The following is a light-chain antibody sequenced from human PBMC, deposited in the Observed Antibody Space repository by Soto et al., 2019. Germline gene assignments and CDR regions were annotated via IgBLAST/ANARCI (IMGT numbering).Light chain of an antibody. CDR3: SSYTSSSTLEV. J-gene: IGLJ1*01. V-gene: IGLV2-14*01. CDR1: SSDVGGYNY. CDR2: DVS. Sequence: QSALTQPASMSGSPGQSITISCTGTSSDVGGYNYVSWYQQHPGKAPKLMIYDVSNRPSGVSNRFSGSKSGNTASLTISGLQAEDEADYYCSSYTSSSTLEVFGTGTNLTVL.